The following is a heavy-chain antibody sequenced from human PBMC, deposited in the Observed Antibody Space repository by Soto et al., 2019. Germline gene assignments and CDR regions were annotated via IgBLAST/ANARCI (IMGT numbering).Heavy chain of an antibody. CDR1: GFTFTSSA. CDR2: IVVGSGNT. CDR3: AADPDYDFWSGSAGGPDY. V-gene: IGHV1-58*01. Sequence: ASVKVSCKASGFTFTSSAVQWVRQARGQRLEWIGWIVVGSGNTNYAQKFQERVTITRDMSTSTAYMELSSLRSEDTAVYYCAADPDYDFWSGSAGGPDYWGQGTLVTVSS. D-gene: IGHD3-3*01. J-gene: IGHJ4*02.